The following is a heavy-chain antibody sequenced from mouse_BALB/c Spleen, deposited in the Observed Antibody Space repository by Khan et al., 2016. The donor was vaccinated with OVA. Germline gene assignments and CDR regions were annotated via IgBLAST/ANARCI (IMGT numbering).Heavy chain of an antibody. CDR3: ARSYFYGYYFDQ. CDR2: ISGDSNTI. CDR1: GFTFSNFG. V-gene: IGHV5-17*02. Sequence: EVELVESGGGLVQPGGSRKLSCAASGFTFSNFGMHWIRQAPEKGLEWVAYISGDSNTIYYAATVQGRFTISRDNPRNTLFLQMTSLRAEDTAMYYCARSYFYGYYFDQWGQGTTLTVS. J-gene: IGHJ2*01. D-gene: IGHD1-1*01.